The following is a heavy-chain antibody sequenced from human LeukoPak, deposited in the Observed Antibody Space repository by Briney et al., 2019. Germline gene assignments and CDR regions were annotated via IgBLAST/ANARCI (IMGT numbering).Heavy chain of an antibody. CDR2: IWFEGSNK. V-gene: IGHV3-33*06. CDR3: AKDQSDYYYMDV. CDR1: GFTFSSYG. Sequence: PGRSLRLPCAASGFTFSSYGMHWVRQAPGKGLEWVALIWFEGSNKYYADSVKGRFTISRDNSKNTLYLQMNSLRAEDTAVYYCAKDQSDYYYMDVWGKGTTVTVSS. J-gene: IGHJ6*03.